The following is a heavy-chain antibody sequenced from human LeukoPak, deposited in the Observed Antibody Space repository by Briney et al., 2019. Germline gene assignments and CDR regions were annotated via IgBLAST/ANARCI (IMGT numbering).Heavy chain of an antibody. J-gene: IGHJ4*02. CDR3: ARGYYYRT. D-gene: IGHD3-10*01. CDR1: GHTVGSDSY. Sequence: PSETLSLPCTARGHTVGSDSYWDWTRQPAGKGLEWIGRIYADGSSTYNPSLKSRVTILVDTSKNQFSLRLSTMTAADTAVYYCARGYYYRTWGLGTLVTVSS. V-gene: IGHV4-61*02. CDR2: IYADGSS.